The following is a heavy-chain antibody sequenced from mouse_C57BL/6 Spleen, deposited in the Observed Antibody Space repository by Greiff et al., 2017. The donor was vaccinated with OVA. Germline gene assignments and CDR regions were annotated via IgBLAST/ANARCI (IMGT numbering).Heavy chain of an antibody. D-gene: IGHD2-4*01. CDR1: GFTFSSYA. J-gene: IGHJ4*01. Sequence: DVKLVESGGGLVKPGGSLKLSCAASGFTFSSYAMSWVRQTPEKRLEWVATISDGGSYTYYPDNVKGRFTISRDNAKNNLYLQMSHLKSEDTAMYYCARDGDDYDVDYAMDYWGQGTSVTVSS. V-gene: IGHV5-4*01. CDR3: ARDGDDYDVDYAMDY. CDR2: ISDGGSYT.